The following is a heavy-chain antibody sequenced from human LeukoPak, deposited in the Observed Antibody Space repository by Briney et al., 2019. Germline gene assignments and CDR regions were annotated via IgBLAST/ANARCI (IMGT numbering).Heavy chain of an antibody. Sequence: SQTLSLTCAISGDSVSSNIPAWNWIRQSPSRGLEWLGRTYYRSIWYYNYAVSLMCRIAINPDTSKNQFSLHLNSVTPEDTAIYYCVRDSGWLLDYWGQGTLVTVSS. CDR2: TYYRSIWYY. D-gene: IGHD3-10*01. CDR3: VRDSGWLLDY. CDR1: GDSVSSNIPA. V-gene: IGHV6-1*01. J-gene: IGHJ4*02.